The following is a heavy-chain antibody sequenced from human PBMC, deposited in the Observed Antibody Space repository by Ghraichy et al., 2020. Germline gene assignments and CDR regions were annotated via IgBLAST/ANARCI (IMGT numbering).Heavy chain of an antibody. Sequence: SETLSLTCAVYGGSFSGYYWSWIRQPPGKGLEWIGEINHSGSTNYNPSLKSRVTISVDTSKNQFSLKLSSVTAADTAVYYCARVGVGIAARTLRKPLYYFDYWGQGTLVTVSS. CDR1: GGSFSGYY. D-gene: IGHD6-6*01. V-gene: IGHV4-34*01. CDR2: INHSGST. CDR3: ARVGVGIAARTLRKPLYYFDY. J-gene: IGHJ4*02.